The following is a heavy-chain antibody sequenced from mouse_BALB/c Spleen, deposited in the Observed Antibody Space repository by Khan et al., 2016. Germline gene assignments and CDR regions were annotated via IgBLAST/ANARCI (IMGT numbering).Heavy chain of an antibody. D-gene: IGHD3-1*01. Sequence: QIQLVQSGPELKKPGETVKISCKASAYTFTNYGMNWVKQAPGKGLKWMGWIHTSTGEPTYAEEFKGRVAFSLETSASTAYLQINNLKSEDMATYFCARTARATFAYWGQGTLVTVSA. CDR3: ARTARATFAY. CDR1: AYTFTNYG. V-gene: IGHV9-3*02. J-gene: IGHJ3*01. CDR2: IHTSTGEP.